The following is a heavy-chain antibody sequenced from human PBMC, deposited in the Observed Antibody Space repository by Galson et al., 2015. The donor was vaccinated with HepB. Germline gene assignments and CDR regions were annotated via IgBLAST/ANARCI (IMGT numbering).Heavy chain of an antibody. CDR2: FDPEDGET. Sequence: SVKVSCKVSGYTLTELSMHWVRQAPGKGLEWMGGFDPEDGETIYAQKFQGRVTMTEDTSTDTAYMELSSLRSEDTAVYYCGASIAVAGTRIRYFDYWGQGTLVTVSS. J-gene: IGHJ4*02. CDR1: GYTLTELS. CDR3: GASIAVAGTRIRYFDY. D-gene: IGHD6-19*01. V-gene: IGHV1-24*01.